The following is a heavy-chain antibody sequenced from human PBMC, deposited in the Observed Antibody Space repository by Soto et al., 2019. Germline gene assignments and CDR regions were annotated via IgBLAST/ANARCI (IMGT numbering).Heavy chain of an antibody. D-gene: IGHD3-10*02. CDR3: ARNMDYYYGRGSGNGHGV. CDR1: GYTFTAYH. V-gene: IGHV1-2*02. CDR2: INPKFGDT. J-gene: IGHJ6*02. Sequence: QVRLVQSGAEVKEPGDSVRVSCEASGYTFTAYHIHWVRQAPGQGLEWMGWINPKFGDTGYGQDFQGRVSMTSDMSISPVYMELSRLTSDDTAIYYCARNMDYYYGRGSGNGHGVWGQGTTVTVFS.